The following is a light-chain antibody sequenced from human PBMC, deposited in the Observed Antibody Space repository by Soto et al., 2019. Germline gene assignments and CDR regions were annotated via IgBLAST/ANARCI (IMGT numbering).Light chain of an antibody. CDR2: DVN. V-gene: IGLV2-11*01. Sequence: QSVLSQPRSVSGPLGQSVTISCTGTTSDVGGYNYVSWYQHHPGKAPKLIIYDVNNRPSGVPDRFSGSKSGNTASLTISGLRPEDEADYHCCSYAGSYLYVFGTGTKGTVL. CDR1: TSDVGGYNY. J-gene: IGLJ1*01. CDR3: CSYAGSYLYV.